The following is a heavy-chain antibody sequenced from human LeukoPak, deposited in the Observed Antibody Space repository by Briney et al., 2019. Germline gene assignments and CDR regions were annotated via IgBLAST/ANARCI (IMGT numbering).Heavy chain of an antibody. V-gene: IGHV6-1*01. Sequence: SQTLSLTCAIAGDSVSSNSAAWNWIRQSPSRGLEWLGRTYYRSKWYNDYAASVESRITINPDTSKNQFSLQLNSVTPEDTAVYYCARDSDTYDAFDIWAQGTMVTVSS. CDR2: TYYRSKWYN. CDR3: ARDSDTYDAFDI. CDR1: GDSVSSNSAA. J-gene: IGHJ3*02.